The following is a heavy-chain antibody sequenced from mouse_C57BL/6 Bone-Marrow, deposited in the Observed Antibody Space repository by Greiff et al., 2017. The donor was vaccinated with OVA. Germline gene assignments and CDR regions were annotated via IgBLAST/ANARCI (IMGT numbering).Heavy chain of an antibody. Sequence: EVQLQQSGPVLVKPGPSVKISCKASGFTFTDYYMHWVKQSHGKSLEWIGLVYPYNGGTSYNQKFKGKAKLTVDKSSSTAYMGLNSLPSEDSAVYYCASPYYYGSSYSPAWFAYWGQGTLVTVSA. CDR1: GFTFTDYY. CDR2: VYPYNGGT. J-gene: IGHJ3*01. V-gene: IGHV1-36*01. CDR3: ASPYYYGSSYSPAWFAY. D-gene: IGHD1-1*01.